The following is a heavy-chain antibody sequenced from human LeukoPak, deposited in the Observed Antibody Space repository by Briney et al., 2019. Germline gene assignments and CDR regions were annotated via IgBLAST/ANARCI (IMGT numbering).Heavy chain of an antibody. D-gene: IGHD3-10*01. CDR3: ARAMVRGVHDAFDI. CDR1: GFTFSDYY. CDR2: ISSSGSTI. J-gene: IGHJ3*02. V-gene: IGHV3-11*04. Sequence: GGSLRLSCAASGFTFSDYYMSWIRQAPGKGLEWVSYISSSGSTIYYADSVKGRFTISRDNAKNSLYLQMNSLRAEDTAVYYCARAMVRGVHDAFDIWGQGTMVTVSS.